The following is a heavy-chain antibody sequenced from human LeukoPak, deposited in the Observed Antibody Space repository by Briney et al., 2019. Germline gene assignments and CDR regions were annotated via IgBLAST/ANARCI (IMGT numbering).Heavy chain of an antibody. CDR2: ISYDAINE. J-gene: IGHJ6*02. V-gene: IGHV3-30*18. D-gene: IGHD6-6*01. Sequence: GGSLRLSCAGSGFAFSTYGIHWVRQAPGKGLEWVAVISYDAINEYYADSVKGRFTISRDNSKNTLYLQMSSLRGEDTAVYYCAKYSSSSNYYYGLDIWGQGTTVTVSS. CDR3: AKYSSSSNYYYGLDI. CDR1: GFAFSTYG.